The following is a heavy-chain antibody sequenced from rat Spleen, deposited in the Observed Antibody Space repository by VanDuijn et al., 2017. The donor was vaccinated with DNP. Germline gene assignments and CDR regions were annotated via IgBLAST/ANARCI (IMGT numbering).Heavy chain of an antibody. CDR3: ATHTTGIPTGGFAY. Sequence: EVQLVESGGGLVQPGRSLKLSCAASGFTFSDYNMAWVRQAPKKGLEWVATIIYDGSRTYYRDSVKGRFTISRDNAKSTLYLQMDSLRSEDTATYYCATHTTGIPTGGFAYWGQGTLVTVSS. CDR2: IIYDGSRT. D-gene: IGHD1-9*01. J-gene: IGHJ3*01. CDR1: GFTFSDYN. V-gene: IGHV5S10*01.